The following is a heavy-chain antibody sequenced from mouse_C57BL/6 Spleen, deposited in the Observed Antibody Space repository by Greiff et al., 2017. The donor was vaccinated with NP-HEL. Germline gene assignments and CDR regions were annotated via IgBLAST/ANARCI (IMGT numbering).Heavy chain of an antibody. CDR3: ARQDYGSSYIYYAMDY. CDR2: ISNGGGRT. J-gene: IGHJ4*01. V-gene: IGHV5-12*01. Sequence: EVKLVESGGGLVQPGGSLKLSCAASGFTFSDYYMYWVRQTPEKRLEWVAYISNGGGRTYYPDTVKGRFTISRDNAKNTLYLKMSRLKSEDTAMYYCARQDYGSSYIYYAMDYWGQGTSVTVSS. CDR1: GFTFSDYY. D-gene: IGHD1-1*01.